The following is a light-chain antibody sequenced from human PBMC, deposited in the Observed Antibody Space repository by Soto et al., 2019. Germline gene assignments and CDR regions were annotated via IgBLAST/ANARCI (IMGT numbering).Light chain of an antibody. J-gene: IGLJ2*01. CDR2: SDS. Sequence: SYELTQPHSVSVATVQMARITYGGNNIGSKAVQEYQHKPGQDPALVICSDSNRPSGIPERFSGSKPGNTATLTISRIEAGDEPDYYCQVWDSDSDHPGVFGGGTKLTVL. V-gene: IGLV3-12*02. CDR1: NIGSKA. CDR3: QVWDSDSDHPGV.